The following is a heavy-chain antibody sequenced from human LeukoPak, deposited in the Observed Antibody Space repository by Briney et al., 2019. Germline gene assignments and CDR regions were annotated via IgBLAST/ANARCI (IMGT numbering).Heavy chain of an antibody. Sequence: GESLKISCQGSGYSFTSYWINWMRQMPGKGLEWVGRIDPSDSYTNYSPSFRGQATISGDKSTSTAFLQWSSLQTSDTAIYYCARATYCSGGSCYSGGWYFDLWGRGTLVTVSS. CDR1: GYSFTSYW. D-gene: IGHD2-15*01. V-gene: IGHV5-10-1*01. CDR2: IDPSDSYT. J-gene: IGHJ2*01. CDR3: ARATYCSGGSCYSGGWYFDL.